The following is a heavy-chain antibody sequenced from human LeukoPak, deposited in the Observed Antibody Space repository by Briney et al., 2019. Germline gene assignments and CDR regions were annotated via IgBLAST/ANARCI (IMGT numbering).Heavy chain of an antibody. J-gene: IGHJ2*01. CDR2: ISAYNGNT. D-gene: IGHD6-13*01. CDR3: AREISIAAAGTAYWYFDL. CDR1: GYTFTSYG. Sequence: ASVKVSCKASGYTFTSYGISWVRQAPGQGLEWMGWISAYNGNTNYAQKLQGRVTMTRDTPISTAYMELSRLRSDDTAVYYCAREISIAAAGTAYWYFDLWGRGTLVTVSS. V-gene: IGHV1-18*01.